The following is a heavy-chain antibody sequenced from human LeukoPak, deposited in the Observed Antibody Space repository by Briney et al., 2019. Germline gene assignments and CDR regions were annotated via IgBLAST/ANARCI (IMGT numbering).Heavy chain of an antibody. D-gene: IGHD6-13*01. CDR3: ARDHSSSWYGRYFDY. CDR1: GDSISNFY. V-gene: IGHV4-59*12. CDR2: IFNSGTT. J-gene: IGHJ4*02. Sequence: SETLSLTCTVSGDSISNFYWSWIRQPPGKGLEWIGYIFNSGTTNYNPSLRSRVTISVDTSKNQFSLKLSSVTAADTAVYYCARDHSSSWYGRYFDYWGQGTLVTVSS.